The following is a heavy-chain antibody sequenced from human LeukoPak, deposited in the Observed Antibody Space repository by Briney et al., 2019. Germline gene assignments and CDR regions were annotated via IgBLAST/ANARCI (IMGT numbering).Heavy chain of an antibody. V-gene: IGHV3-23*01. CDR1: GFTFSSYS. D-gene: IGHD2-2*01. CDR2: ISGSGGST. Sequence: GGSLRLSCAASGFTFSSYSMSWVRQHPGKGREWVSAISGSGGSTYYADSVKGRFTISRDNSKNTLYLQMNSLRAEDTAVYYCAKEAILSQEIDYWGQGTLVTVSS. J-gene: IGHJ4*02. CDR3: AKEAILSQEIDY.